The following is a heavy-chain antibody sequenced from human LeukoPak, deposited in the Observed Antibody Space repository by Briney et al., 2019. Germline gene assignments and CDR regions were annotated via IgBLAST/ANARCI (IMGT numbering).Heavy chain of an antibody. J-gene: IGHJ3*02. V-gene: IGHV4-59*08. CDR2: IYYSGST. D-gene: IGHD3-10*01. CDR3: ARAGVKDAFDI. Sequence: SETLSLTCTVSGGSISSYYWSWIRQPPGKGLEWIGYIYYSGSTNYNPSLKSRVTISVDTSKNQFSLKLTSVTAADTAVYYCARAGVKDAFDIWGQGTVVTVSS. CDR1: GGSISSYY.